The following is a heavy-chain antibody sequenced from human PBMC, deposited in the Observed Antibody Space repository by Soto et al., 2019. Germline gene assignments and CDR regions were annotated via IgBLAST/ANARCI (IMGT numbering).Heavy chain of an antibody. D-gene: IGHD2-15*01. J-gene: IGHJ4*02. CDR1: GYTFTNYW. Sequence: GESLKISCEASGYTFTNYWIGWVRQMPGTXLEWMGIIYPRDSDTRYSPSFQDQVTMSVDKSLGTAYLQWSSLKASDTAMYYCVRPFGKIESSVCPRSFDYLGQGTLVTVSS. V-gene: IGHV5-51*01. CDR3: VRPFGKIESSVCPRSFDY. CDR2: IYPRDSDT.